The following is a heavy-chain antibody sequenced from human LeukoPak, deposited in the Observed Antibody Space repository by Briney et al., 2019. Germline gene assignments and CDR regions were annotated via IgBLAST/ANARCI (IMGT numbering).Heavy chain of an antibody. CDR3: ASAHSYSSSWYNFDY. CDR1: GFTFSSYA. D-gene: IGHD6-13*01. Sequence: GGSLRLSCAPSGFTFSSYAMHWVRQAPGKGLEWGAVISYDGSNKYYADSVKGRFTISRDNSKNTLYLQMNSLRAEDTAVYYCASAHSYSSSWYNFDYWGQGTLVTVSS. CDR2: ISYDGSNK. V-gene: IGHV3-30*04. J-gene: IGHJ4*02.